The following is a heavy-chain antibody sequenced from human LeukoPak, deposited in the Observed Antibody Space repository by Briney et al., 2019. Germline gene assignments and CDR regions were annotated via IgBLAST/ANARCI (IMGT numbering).Heavy chain of an antibody. D-gene: IGHD3-10*01. CDR3: ARDKWFGELFIDY. CDR1: GGSCSGYY. J-gene: IGHJ4*02. CDR2: INHSGST. V-gene: IGHV4-34*01. Sequence: PSMTPSVNGAVYGGSCSGYYWSWIRQPPWKRLYWIGGINHSGSTNYNPSLKSRVTISVDTSKNQFSLKLSSVTAADTAVYYCARDKWFGELFIDYWGQGTLVTVSS.